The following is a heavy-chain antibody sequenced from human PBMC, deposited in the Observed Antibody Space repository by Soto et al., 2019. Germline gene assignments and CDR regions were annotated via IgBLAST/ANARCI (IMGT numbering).Heavy chain of an antibody. CDR1: GYSFTKYG. J-gene: IGHJ6*04. Sequence: ASVKVSCKTSGYSFTKYGLHWVRQAPGQRLEWMGWINPGNGDTKYSQKFQGRVTITRDTSATTAYMELSSLRSEDSAVFYCARTDCSSTSCYNYYYYGMDVWGEGATVTVSS. CDR2: INPGNGDT. V-gene: IGHV1-3*01. D-gene: IGHD2-2*01. CDR3: ARTDCSSTSCYNYYYYGMDV.